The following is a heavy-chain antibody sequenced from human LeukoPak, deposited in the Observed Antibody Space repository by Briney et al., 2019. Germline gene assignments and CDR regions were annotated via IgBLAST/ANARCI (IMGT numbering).Heavy chain of an antibody. CDR1: GGSIRSYY. CDR2: IYYSGST. J-gene: IGHJ5*02. CDR3: ARGGGSYPPPNWFDP. D-gene: IGHD1-26*01. Sequence: SETLSLTCTVSGGSIRSYYWSWIRQPPGKGLEWIGYIYYSGSTNYNPSLKSRVTMSVDTSKNQFSLKLSSVTAADTAVYYCARGGGSYPPPNWFDPWGQGTLVTVSS. V-gene: IGHV4-59*12.